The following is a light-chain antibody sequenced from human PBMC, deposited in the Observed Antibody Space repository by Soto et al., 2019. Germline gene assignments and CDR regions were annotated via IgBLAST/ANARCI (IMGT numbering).Light chain of an antibody. CDR1: QSVSST. Sequence: EIVLTQSPATLSLSPGARATLSCRASQSVSSTLAWYQQKPGQAPRLLIYDASNRATGIPARFSGSESGTDFMLPIASREPEAVALYYCQQPYNWLLIFGEVTKVEI. CDR2: DAS. J-gene: IGKJ4*01. V-gene: IGKV3-11*01. CDR3: QQPYNWLLI.